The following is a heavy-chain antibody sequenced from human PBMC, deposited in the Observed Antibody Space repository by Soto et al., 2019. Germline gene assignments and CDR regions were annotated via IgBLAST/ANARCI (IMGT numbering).Heavy chain of an antibody. J-gene: IGHJ6*02. D-gene: IGHD5-18*01. CDR1: GFTLSTYS. V-gene: IGHV3-48*02. CDR2: ISRSSSSTI. CDR3: ARDRLGYSYGNSMDV. Sequence: HPGGSLRLSCAASGFTLSTYSLNWVRQAPGKGLELISYISRSSSSTIYYADSVKGRFTISRDDALNSLYLQMNSLRDDDTAVYYCARDRLGYSYGNSMDVWGQGTTVTVSS.